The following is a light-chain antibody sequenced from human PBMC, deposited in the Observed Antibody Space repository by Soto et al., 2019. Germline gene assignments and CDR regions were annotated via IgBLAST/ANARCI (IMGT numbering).Light chain of an antibody. V-gene: IGKV1-5*03. Sequence: IQMTPSPSCLSASVGDIVSITCRASQSISSYLNWYQQKPGKAPTLLIYEASILQNGVPSRFSGTESGTEFTLTISSLRPDDFATYYCQQYNDYYAWTFGQGTKVDI. CDR3: QQYNDYYAWT. J-gene: IGKJ1*01. CDR2: EAS. CDR1: QSISSY.